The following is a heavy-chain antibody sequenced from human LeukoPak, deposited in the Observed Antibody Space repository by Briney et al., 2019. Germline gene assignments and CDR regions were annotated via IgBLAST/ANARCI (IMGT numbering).Heavy chain of an antibody. V-gene: IGHV3-21*01. CDR1: GFTFSSHN. CDR3: ARKMKTGDRVGTFDI. J-gene: IGHJ3*02. Sequence: PGGSLRLSCAASGFTFSSHNMNWVRQAPMKGLEWVSSIGTDGSYIYYADSVQGRFTISRDYAKNSLYLQMNSLTAEDTTVYYCARKMKTGDRVGTFDIWGQGTMVTVSS. D-gene: IGHD1-1*01. CDR2: IGTDGSYI.